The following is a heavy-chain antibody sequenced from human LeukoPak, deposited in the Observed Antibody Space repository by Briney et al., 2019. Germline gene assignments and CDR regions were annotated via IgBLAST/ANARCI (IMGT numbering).Heavy chain of an antibody. CDR3: ARDRYGAYDFDS. J-gene: IGHJ4*02. CDR2: ITSGSYI. CDR1: GFTFSTYS. V-gene: IGHV3-21*01. D-gene: IGHD4-17*01. Sequence: GGSLRLSCAASGFTFSTYSMNWVRQAPGKGLEWVSSITSGSYIYYADSLKGRFTISRDNAKDSLYLQINSLRVEDTAIYYCARDRYGAYDFDSWGQGTLVTVSS.